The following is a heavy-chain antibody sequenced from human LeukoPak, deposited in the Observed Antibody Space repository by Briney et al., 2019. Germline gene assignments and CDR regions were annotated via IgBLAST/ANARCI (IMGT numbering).Heavy chain of an antibody. V-gene: IGHV1-8*01. CDR3: ARGTYSVVVPAATTHYYGMDV. Sequence: GASVKVSCKASGYTFTSYDINWVRQATGQGLEWMGWMNPNSGNTGYAQKFQGRVTMTRNTSISTAYMELSSLRSEDTAVYYCARGTYSVVVPAATTHYYGMDVWGQGTTVTVSS. J-gene: IGHJ6*02. D-gene: IGHD2-2*01. CDR1: GYTFTSYD. CDR2: MNPNSGNT.